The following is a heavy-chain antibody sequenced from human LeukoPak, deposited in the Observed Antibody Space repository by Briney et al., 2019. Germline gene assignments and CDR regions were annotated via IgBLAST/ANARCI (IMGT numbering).Heavy chain of an antibody. CDR1: DFPFSSYN. Sequence: GSLRLSCAASDFPFSSYNMNWVRQAPGKGLEWVSSIRSSTSYIYYADSVKGRFTISRDNTKNSLYLQMNGLRAEDTAVYYCARDHPVHQFPDYWGQGTLVTVSS. D-gene: IGHD2-2*01. CDR3: ARDHPVHQFPDY. CDR2: IRSSTSYI. V-gene: IGHV3-21*01. J-gene: IGHJ4*02.